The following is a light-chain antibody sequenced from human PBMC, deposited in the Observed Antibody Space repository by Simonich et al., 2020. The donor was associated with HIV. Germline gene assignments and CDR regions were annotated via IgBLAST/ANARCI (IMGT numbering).Light chain of an antibody. CDR1: SSDVGSYNL. CDR3: CSYAGSSTWV. J-gene: IGLJ3*02. V-gene: IGLV2-23*01. CDR2: EGS. Sequence: QSALTQPASVSGSPGQSITIPCTGTSSDVGSYNLVSWSQQHPGKAPKVMIYEGSERPSGVSNRFSGSKSDNTASLTISGLQAEDEADYYCCSYAGSSTWVFGGGTKVTVL.